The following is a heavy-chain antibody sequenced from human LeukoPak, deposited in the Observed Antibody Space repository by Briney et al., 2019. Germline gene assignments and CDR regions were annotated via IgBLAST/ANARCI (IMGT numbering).Heavy chain of an antibody. Sequence: GGSLRLSCSASGFTFSGYAMSWVRQAPGKGLEWVSTISGSGDNTDTYYADSVKGRFTFSRDNSKNTLYLQMNSLRAEDTAVYYCARAPALIYCSSSACYEHDYWGQGTLVTVSS. D-gene: IGHD2-2*01. CDR2: ISGSGDNTDT. CDR1: GFTFSGYA. J-gene: IGHJ4*02. V-gene: IGHV3-23*01. CDR3: ARAPALIYCSSSACYEHDY.